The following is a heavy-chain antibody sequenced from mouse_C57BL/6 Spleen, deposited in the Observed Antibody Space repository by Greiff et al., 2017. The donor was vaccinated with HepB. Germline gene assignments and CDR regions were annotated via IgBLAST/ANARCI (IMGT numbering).Heavy chain of an antibody. D-gene: IGHD2-1*01. V-gene: IGHV1-26*01. Sequence: EVQLQQSGPELVKPGASVKISCKASGYTFTDYYMNWVKQSHGKSLEWIGDINPNNGGTSYNQKLKGKATLTVDKSSSTAYMELRSLTSEDSAVYYCARDWETLGNSFAYWGQGTLVTVSA. CDR2: INPNNGGT. J-gene: IGHJ3*01. CDR1: GYTFTDYY. CDR3: ARDWETLGNSFAY.